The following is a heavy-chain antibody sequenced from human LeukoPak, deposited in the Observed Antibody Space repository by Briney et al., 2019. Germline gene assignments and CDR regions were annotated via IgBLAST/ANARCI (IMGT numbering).Heavy chain of an antibody. CDR2: IWYDGSNI. CDR1: GFTFRSYG. J-gene: IGHJ4*02. V-gene: IGHV3-33*01. Sequence: PGRSLILSCAASGFTFRSYGMHWVRQAPGKGLEWVAVIWYDGSNILYADSVKGRFTISRDNSKNTLYLQMNSLRAEDTAVYYCARDPQTLYYDSSGYNFDYWGQGTLVTVSP. D-gene: IGHD3-22*01. CDR3: ARDPQTLYYDSSGYNFDY.